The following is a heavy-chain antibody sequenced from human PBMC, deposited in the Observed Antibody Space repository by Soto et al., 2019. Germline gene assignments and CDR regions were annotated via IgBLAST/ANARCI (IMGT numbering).Heavy chain of an antibody. Sequence: QVQLVQSGAEMKEPGSSVKVSCKTSGGTFSSSAISWLRQAPGQGLEWMGGIIPLFRTPDYAQKFQGRVTIAAEESTSTAYMELRSLRSEDTAVYYCARDNDRLQLGGNYYYILDVWGQGTTITVSS. V-gene: IGHV1-69*12. CDR2: IIPLFRTP. J-gene: IGHJ6*02. CDR1: GGTFSSSA. CDR3: ARDNDRLQLGGNYYYILDV. D-gene: IGHD4-4*01.